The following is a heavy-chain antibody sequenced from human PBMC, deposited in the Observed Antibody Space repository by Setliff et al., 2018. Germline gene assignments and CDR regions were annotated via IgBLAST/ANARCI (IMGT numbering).Heavy chain of an antibody. J-gene: IGHJ6*02. V-gene: IGHV1-18*01. CDR1: GYTFTRYG. D-gene: IGHD1-20*01. Sequence: WASVKVSCKASGYTFTRYGISWVRQAPGKGFEWMGWVGPYNGNTYYAQKFQGRVAITTDTSTSTAYMELRSLRSDDTAVYYCAKGGNITRETYYYYGMDVWGQGTTVTVSS. CDR3: AKGGNITRETYYYYGMDV. CDR2: VGPYNGNT.